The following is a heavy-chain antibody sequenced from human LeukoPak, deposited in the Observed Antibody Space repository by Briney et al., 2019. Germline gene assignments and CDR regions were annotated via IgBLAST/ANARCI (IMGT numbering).Heavy chain of an antibody. CDR2: ISSRGST. CDR3: ARLNPLEHLFSFYFDS. V-gene: IGHV4-39*01. CDR1: GDSISNGHYY. D-gene: IGHD3-3*01. J-gene: IGHJ4*02. Sequence: SETLSLTCSVSGDSISNGHYYWGWIRQPPGKGLEWLATISSRGSTFYNPSLKSRVAISVDTSKNQISLNLSSVTASDTSLYYCARLNPLEHLFSFYFDSWGQGILATVSS.